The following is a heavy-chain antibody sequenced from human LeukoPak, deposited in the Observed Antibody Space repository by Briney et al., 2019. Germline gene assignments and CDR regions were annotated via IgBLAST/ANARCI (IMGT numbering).Heavy chain of an antibody. CDR1: GGSISSYY. CDR3: ARTPRRAAFRGDYFDY. Sequence: SETLSLTCTVSGGSISSYYWSWIRQPPGKGLEWIGEINYSGSTNYNPSLKSRVTISVDTSKNQFSLKLSSVTAADTAVYYCARTPRRAAFRGDYFDYWGQGTLVTVSS. J-gene: IGHJ4*02. D-gene: IGHD3-10*01. V-gene: IGHV4-34*01. CDR2: INYSGST.